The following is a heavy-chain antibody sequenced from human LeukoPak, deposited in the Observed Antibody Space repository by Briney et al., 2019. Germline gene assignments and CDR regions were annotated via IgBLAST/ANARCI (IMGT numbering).Heavy chain of an antibody. CDR3: AKVISMIVVLISNVFDI. CDR2: ISASGSDT. J-gene: IGHJ3*02. Sequence: PGGSLRLSCAASGVTFSSYVMSWVRQAPGKGLEWVSTISASGSDTYYADSVKGRFTVSRDNSKKTLYLQMNSLRAEDTAVYYCAKVISMIVVLISNVFDIWGQGTMVTVSS. CDR1: GVTFSSYV. V-gene: IGHV3-23*01. D-gene: IGHD3-22*01.